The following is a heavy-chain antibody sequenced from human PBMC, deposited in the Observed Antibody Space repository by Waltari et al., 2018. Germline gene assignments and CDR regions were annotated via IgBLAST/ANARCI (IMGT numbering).Heavy chain of an antibody. CDR3: ATGGWGFFLGY. CDR1: GLSFTTYN. Sequence: EVQLVASGGGLVRPGGSLRLSCAASGLSFTTYNMNWVRQAPGKGLEWVSSISNTGAYMHYADSVKGRFTISRDNAKNSLYLQLSSLRAEDTAMYYCATGGWGFFLGYWGQGTLVTVSS. J-gene: IGHJ4*02. V-gene: IGHV3-21*02. CDR2: ISNTGAYM. D-gene: IGHD7-27*01.